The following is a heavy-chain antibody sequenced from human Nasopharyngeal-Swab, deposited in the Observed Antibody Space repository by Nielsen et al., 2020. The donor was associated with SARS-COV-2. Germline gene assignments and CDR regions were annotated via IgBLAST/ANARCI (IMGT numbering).Heavy chain of an antibody. V-gene: IGHV4-39*01. J-gene: IGHJ4*02. D-gene: IGHD4-17*01. CDR3: ARHLSHDYGDPETYYYFDY. CDR2: IYYSGST. Sequence: WIRQPPGKGLEWIGSIYYSGSTYYIPSLKSRVTISVDTSKNQFSLKLSSVTAADTAVYYCARHLSHDYGDPETYYYFDYWGQGTLVTVSS.